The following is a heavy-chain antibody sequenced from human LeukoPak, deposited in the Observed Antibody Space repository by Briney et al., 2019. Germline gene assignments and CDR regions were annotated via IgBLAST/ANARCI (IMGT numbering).Heavy chain of an antibody. J-gene: IGHJ3*02. Sequence: SGGSLRLSCAASGFTFSDYYMSWIRQAPGKGLEWVSYISSSGSTIYYADSVKGRFTISRDSAKNSLYLQMNSLRAEDTAVYYCAKEVDYGDHGAFDIWGQGTMVTVSS. CDR2: ISSSGSTI. D-gene: IGHD4-17*01. CDR3: AKEVDYGDHGAFDI. V-gene: IGHV3-11*04. CDR1: GFTFSDYY.